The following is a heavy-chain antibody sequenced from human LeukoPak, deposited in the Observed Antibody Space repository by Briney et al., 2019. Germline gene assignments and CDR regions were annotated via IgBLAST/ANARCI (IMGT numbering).Heavy chain of an antibody. Sequence: GGSLRLSCAASGFTFSSYSMNWVREAPGKGLELVSSISSSSSYIYYADSVKGRFTISRDNAKNSLYLQMNSLRAEDTAVYYCARAGYSSGWYTDYWGQGTLVTVSS. CDR1: GFTFSSYS. J-gene: IGHJ4*02. CDR3: ARAGYSSGWYTDY. D-gene: IGHD6-19*01. CDR2: ISSSSSYI. V-gene: IGHV3-21*01.